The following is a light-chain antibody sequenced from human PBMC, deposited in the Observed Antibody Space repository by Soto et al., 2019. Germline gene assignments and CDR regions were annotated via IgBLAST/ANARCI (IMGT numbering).Light chain of an antibody. V-gene: IGLV4-69*01. CDR2: LNNDGSH. Sequence: QPVLTQSPSASASLGASVKLTCTLSSGHSSYAIAWHQKQPGKGPRYLMDLNNDGSHTKGDGIPDRISGSSSGADRYLIISSLQSEDEADYHCQTWATGFQFFGGGTNLTVL. CDR1: SGHSSYA. J-gene: IGLJ2*01. CDR3: QTWATGFQF.